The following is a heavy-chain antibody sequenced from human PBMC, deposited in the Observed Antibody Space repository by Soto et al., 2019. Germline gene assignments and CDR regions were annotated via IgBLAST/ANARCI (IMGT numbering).Heavy chain of an antibody. Sequence: VQLQESGPGLVKPSETLSLTCTVSGGSISGYYWSWIRQSPGKGLEWIGYSHYRGSTNYNPSLKSRVTISVDTSKNQLSLKLSSVTAADTAVYYCARGSAAGTKSPFDYWGQGTLVTVSS. D-gene: IGHD6-13*01. CDR3: ARGSAAGTKSPFDY. J-gene: IGHJ4*02. CDR1: GGSISGYY. V-gene: IGHV4-59*01. CDR2: SHYRGST.